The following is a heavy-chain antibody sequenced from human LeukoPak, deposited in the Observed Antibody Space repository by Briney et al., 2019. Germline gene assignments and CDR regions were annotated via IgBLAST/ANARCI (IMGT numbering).Heavy chain of an antibody. CDR2: IKQDGSEK. CDR1: GFTFSSYW. Sequence: GGSLRLSCAASGFTFSSYWMSWVRQAPGKGLEWVANIKQDGSEKYYVDSVKGRFTISRDNAKNSLYLQMNSLRAEDTAVYYCARVQTIFGVGGFDYWGQGTLVTVSS. D-gene: IGHD3-3*01. J-gene: IGHJ4*02. CDR3: ARVQTIFGVGGFDY. V-gene: IGHV3-7*01.